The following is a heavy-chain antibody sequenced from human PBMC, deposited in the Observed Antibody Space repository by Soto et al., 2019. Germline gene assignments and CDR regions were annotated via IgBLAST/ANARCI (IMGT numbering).Heavy chain of an antibody. V-gene: IGHV3-7*01. CDR1: GFTFSAYW. J-gene: IGHJ4*02. CDR2: ITQAGSEK. Sequence: EVQLVESGGGLVQTGGSLRLSCAASGFTFSAYWMSWVRQAPGKGLEWVANITQAGSEKSYVASVNGRFIISRDDAKNSLFLQVNSLRVEDKAVYYCAREKRANGYFDYWGQGTLVTVSS. D-gene: IGHD6-25*01. CDR3: AREKRANGYFDY.